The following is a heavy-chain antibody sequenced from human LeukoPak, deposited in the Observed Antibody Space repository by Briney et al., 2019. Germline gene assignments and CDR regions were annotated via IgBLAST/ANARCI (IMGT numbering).Heavy chain of an antibody. V-gene: IGHV3-13*04. Sequence: GGSLRLSCAASGFTFISYDMHWVRQPTGKGLEWVSGIDTAGGTYYAGSVKGRFTISRENAKNSLSLQMNSLRAEDTAIYYCATGLCGGSCYQIEFWGQGTLVTVSS. CDR3: ATGLCGGSCYQIEF. CDR2: IDTAGGT. CDR1: GFTFISYD. J-gene: IGHJ4*02. D-gene: IGHD2-15*01.